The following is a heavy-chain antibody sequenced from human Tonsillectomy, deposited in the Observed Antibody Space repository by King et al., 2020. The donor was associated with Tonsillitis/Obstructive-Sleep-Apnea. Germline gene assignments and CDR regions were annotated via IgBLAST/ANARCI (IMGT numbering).Heavy chain of an antibody. CDR1: GYTFTNYD. Sequence: VQLVESGAEVKKPGASVKVSCKASGYTFTNYDITWVRQAPGQGLEWMGWSRPNNGDTNYAQKLQGRVTMTSDTSPSTAYMDLRSLRSDDTAVYYCARDYYDSSGYYHGYFQHWGQGTLVTVSS. V-gene: IGHV1-18*01. D-gene: IGHD3-22*01. CDR3: ARDYYDSSGYYHGYFQH. CDR2: SRPNNGDT. J-gene: IGHJ1*01.